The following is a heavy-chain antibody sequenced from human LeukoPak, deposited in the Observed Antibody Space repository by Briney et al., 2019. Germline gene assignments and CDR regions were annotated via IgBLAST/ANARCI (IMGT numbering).Heavy chain of an antibody. CDR1: GFTFRNYW. V-gene: IGHV3-7*01. Sequence: PGGSLRLSCAASGFTFRNYWMTWVRYAPGKELEWVANIKQDGSGKYYVDSVRGRFTISRDNAKNSLFLQLSSLRGEDTAVHYCARGGEQWQVPVFFDYWGQGTLVTVSS. D-gene: IGHD6-19*01. J-gene: IGHJ4*02. CDR3: ARGGEQWQVPVFFDY. CDR2: IKQDGSGK.